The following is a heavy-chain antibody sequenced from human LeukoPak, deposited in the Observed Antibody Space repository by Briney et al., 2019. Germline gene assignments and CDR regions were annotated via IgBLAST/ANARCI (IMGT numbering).Heavy chain of an antibody. CDR3: AKDLGIAVAGTFDY. CDR1: GLIFSSYV. CDR2: ISGTGSDT. J-gene: IGHJ4*02. Sequence: GGSLRLSCAASGLIFSSYVMSWVRQAPGKGLEWVSTISGTGSDTYYTDSVKGRFTISRDNSKNTLYLQMNSLRAEDTAVYYCAKDLGIAVAGTFDYWGQGTLVTVSS. D-gene: IGHD6-19*01. V-gene: IGHV3-23*01.